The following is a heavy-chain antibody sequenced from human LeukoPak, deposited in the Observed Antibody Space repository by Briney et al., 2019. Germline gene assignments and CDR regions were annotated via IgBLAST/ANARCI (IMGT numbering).Heavy chain of an antibody. CDR2: TVGSRPDT. V-gene: IGHV3-23*01. D-gene: IGHD4-23*01. CDR3: AKRSDLDYGGNSFFDY. Sequence: GGSLRLSCAASGFTFNNYALSWVRQTPGKGLEWVSATVGSRPDTYHADSVKGRFTISRDNSKNTLYLQMNSLRAEDTAVYYCAKRSDLDYGGNSFFDYWGQGTLVTVSS. CDR1: GFTFNNYA. J-gene: IGHJ4*02.